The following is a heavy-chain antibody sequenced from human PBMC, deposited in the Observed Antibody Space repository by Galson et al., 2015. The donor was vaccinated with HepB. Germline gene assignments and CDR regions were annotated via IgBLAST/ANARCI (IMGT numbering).Heavy chain of an antibody. D-gene: IGHD5-18*01. Sequence: SLRLSCAASGFTFSSYSMNWVRQAPGKGLEWVSYISSSSSTIYYADSVKGRFTISRDNAKNSLYLQMNSLRDEDTAVYYCASERYSYGSPIPVYWGQGTLVTVSS. CDR3: ASERYSYGSPIPVY. J-gene: IGHJ4*02. CDR2: ISSSSSTI. CDR1: GFTFSSYS. V-gene: IGHV3-48*02.